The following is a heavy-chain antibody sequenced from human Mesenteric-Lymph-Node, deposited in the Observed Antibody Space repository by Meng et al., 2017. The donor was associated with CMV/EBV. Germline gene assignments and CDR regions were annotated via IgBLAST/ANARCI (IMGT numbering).Heavy chain of an antibody. CDR1: EFTFSSYE. CDR3: ATGIAVLPAAKLEVNDF. J-gene: IGHJ4*02. V-gene: IGHV3-48*03. D-gene: IGHD2-2*01. CDR2: ISSSGSAK. Sequence: GESLKISCAASEFTFSSYEMNWVRQAPGKGLEWVSYISSSGSAKYYADSVKGRFTISRDNAKNSLYLQMNSLRVEDTAVYYCATGIAVLPAAKLEVNDFWGQGTLVTVSS.